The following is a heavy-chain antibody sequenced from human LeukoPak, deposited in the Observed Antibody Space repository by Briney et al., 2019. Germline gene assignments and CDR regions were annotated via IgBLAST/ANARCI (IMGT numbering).Heavy chain of an antibody. CDR2: VYYTGIT. CDR1: GVSINTYL. D-gene: IGHD1/OR15-1a*01. CDR3: ASQLGGTTFH. J-gene: IGHJ4*02. V-gene: IGHV4-59*01. Sequence: SETLSLTCTVSGVSINTYLWSWIRQPPGKGLEWIGYVYYTGITNYNPSLKNRVSISLDTSKNQFSLRLNSVTAAETAVYYCASQLGGTTFHWGQGTLVTASS.